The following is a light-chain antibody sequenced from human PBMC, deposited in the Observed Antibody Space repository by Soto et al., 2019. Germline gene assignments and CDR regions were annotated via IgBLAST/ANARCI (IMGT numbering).Light chain of an antibody. V-gene: IGKV3-20*01. J-gene: IGKJ4*01. CDR3: QQYGTSQLT. CDR2: GAS. Sequence: IVLTQSPGTLSLSPGERATLSCRVGQSVTSRYIAWYQQKPGQAPRLLVYGASARATGTPDRFSGSGSGTDFTLTISRLEPDDFALYYCQQYGTSQLTFGGGTKVEI. CDR1: QSVTSRY.